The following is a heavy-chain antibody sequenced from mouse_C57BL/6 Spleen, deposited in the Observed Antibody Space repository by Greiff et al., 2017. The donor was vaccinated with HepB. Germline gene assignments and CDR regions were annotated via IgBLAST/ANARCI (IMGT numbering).Heavy chain of an antibody. J-gene: IGHJ4*01. CDR1: GFTFSDYG. D-gene: IGHD2-2*01. CDR2: ISSGSSTI. Sequence: EVKLVESGGGLVKPGGSLKLSCAASGFTFSDYGMHWVRQAPEKGLEWVAYISSGSSTIYYADTVKGRFTISRDNAKNTLFLQMTSLRSEATAMYYCAREGVTTGYYAMDYWGQGTSVTVSS. CDR3: AREGVTTGYYAMDY. V-gene: IGHV5-17*01.